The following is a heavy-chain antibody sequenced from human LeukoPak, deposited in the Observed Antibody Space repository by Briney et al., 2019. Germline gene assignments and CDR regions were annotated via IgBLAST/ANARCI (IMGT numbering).Heavy chain of an antibody. D-gene: IGHD3-10*01. CDR2: IIPILGIA. J-gene: IGHJ5*02. CDR1: GGTFSSYA. Sequence: VASVKVSCKATGGTFSSYAISWVRQAPGQGLEWMGRIIPILGIANYAQKFQGRVTITADKSTSTAYMELRSLRSDDTAVYYCARVTYYGSGSYYNVISPAPALDPWGQGTLVTVSS. CDR3: ARVTYYGSGSYYNVISPAPALDP. V-gene: IGHV1-69*04.